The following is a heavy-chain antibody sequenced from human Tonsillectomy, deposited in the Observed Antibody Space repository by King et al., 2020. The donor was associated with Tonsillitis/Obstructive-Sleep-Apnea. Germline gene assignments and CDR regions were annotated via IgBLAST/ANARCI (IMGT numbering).Heavy chain of an antibody. J-gene: IGHJ6*02. CDR1: GFTFNRYA. D-gene: IGHD5-12*01. V-gene: IGHV3-64*01. CDR3: VRAGYSAYEMSYYGLDV. CDR2: ITTDGDST. Sequence: DVQLVESGGGLVQPGGSLRLSCAASGFTFNRYAMHWVRQAPGKGLEYVSAITTDGDSTYYANSVKGRFTISRDNSKSILYLQMGSLRAEDMAVYYCVRAGYSAYEMSYYGLDVWGQGTTVTVSS.